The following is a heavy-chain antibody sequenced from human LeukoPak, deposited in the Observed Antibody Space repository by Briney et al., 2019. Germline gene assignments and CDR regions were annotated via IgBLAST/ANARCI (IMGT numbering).Heavy chain of an antibody. CDR3: ARQIASAGTAGFDF. V-gene: IGHV4-61*02. Sequence: SETLSLTCTVSGDSINSGGYYWSWIRQPAGKGLEWIGRIYSTGSTNYNPSLKSRVTMSVDTSKNQFSLRLRSVTAADTAVCYCARQIASAGTAGFDFWGQGAPVTVSS. CDR2: IYSTGST. J-gene: IGHJ4*02. CDR1: GDSINSGGYY. D-gene: IGHD6-13*01.